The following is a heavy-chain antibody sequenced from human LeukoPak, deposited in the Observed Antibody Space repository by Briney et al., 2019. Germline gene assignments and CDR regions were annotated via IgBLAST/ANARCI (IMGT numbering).Heavy chain of an antibody. CDR1: GFTFSSYS. Sequence: GGSLRLSCATSGFTFSSYSMNWVRQAPGKGLEWVSSISSSSSYIYYADSVKGRFTISRDNAKNSLYLQMNSLRAEDTAVYYCARGPRRITIFPGWFDPWGQGTLVTVSS. J-gene: IGHJ5*02. CDR3: ARGPRRITIFPGWFDP. CDR2: ISSSSSYI. V-gene: IGHV3-21*01. D-gene: IGHD3-3*01.